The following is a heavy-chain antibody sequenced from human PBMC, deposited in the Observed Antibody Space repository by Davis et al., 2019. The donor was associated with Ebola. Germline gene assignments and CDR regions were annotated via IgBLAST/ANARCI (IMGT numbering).Heavy chain of an antibody. V-gene: IGHV3-23*01. CDR2: ISATGVST. CDR1: GFTVSSNH. D-gene: IGHD6-6*01. CDR3: ASHLGYSSSHIDY. J-gene: IGHJ4*02. Sequence: GGSLRLSCTASGFTVSSNHMSWVRQAPGKGLEWVSVISATGVSTYSIDSVKGRFIISRDNSKNTLYLQMNSLRAEDTAVYYCASHLGYSSSHIDYWGQGTVVTVSS.